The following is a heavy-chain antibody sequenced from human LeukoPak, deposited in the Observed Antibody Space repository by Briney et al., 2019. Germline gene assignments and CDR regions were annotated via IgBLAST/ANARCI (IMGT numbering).Heavy chain of an antibody. Sequence: SVKVSCKASGGTFSSYAISWVRQAPGQGLEWMGGIIPIFGTANYAQKFQGRVTITTDESTSTAYMELSSLRSEDTAVYCCARDSRGYYYDSSGHFDYWGQGTLVTVSS. D-gene: IGHD3-22*01. CDR3: ARDSRGYYYDSSGHFDY. V-gene: IGHV1-69*05. J-gene: IGHJ4*02. CDR2: IIPIFGTA. CDR1: GGTFSSYA.